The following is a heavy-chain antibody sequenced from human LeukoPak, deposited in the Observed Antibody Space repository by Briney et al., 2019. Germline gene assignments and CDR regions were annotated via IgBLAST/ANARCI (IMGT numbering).Heavy chain of an antibody. CDR2: ISWNSGSI. D-gene: IGHD6-13*01. Sequence: GRSLRLSCAASGFTFDDYAMHWVRQAPGKGLEWVSGISWNSGSIGYADSVKGRFTISRDNAKNSLYLKMNSLRAEDMALYYCAKGVGSSWQTEAGGDYWGQGTLVTVSS. CDR1: GFTFDDYA. J-gene: IGHJ4*02. CDR3: AKGVGSSWQTEAGGDY. V-gene: IGHV3-9*03.